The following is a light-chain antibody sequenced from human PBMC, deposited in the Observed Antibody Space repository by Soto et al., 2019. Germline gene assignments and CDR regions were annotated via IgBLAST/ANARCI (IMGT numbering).Light chain of an antibody. CDR3: QQYYRWPQT. CDR1: QSVSSSY. CDR2: GAS. V-gene: IGKV3D-15*01. J-gene: IGKJ1*01. Sequence: EIVMTQSPATLSVSPGERATLSCRASQSVSSSYLAWYQQKPGQAPRLLIYGASSRATGIPDRFSGSGSGTEFTLTISSLQSEDFAVYYCQQYYRWPQTFGQGTKVDIK.